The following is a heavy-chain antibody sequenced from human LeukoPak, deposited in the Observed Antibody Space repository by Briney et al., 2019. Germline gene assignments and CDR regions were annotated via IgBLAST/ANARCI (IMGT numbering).Heavy chain of an antibody. CDR3: ARLNSGYEDYYFDD. V-gene: IGHV4-39*01. D-gene: IGHD5-12*01. CDR2: IYYTGSK. CDR1: GGPLTRSLSY. J-gene: IGHJ4*02. Sequence: SETLSLTCTVSGGPLTRSLSYWGWIRRPPGKGLEWIGNIYYTGSKDYSPSFESRAAMSVDTSKNQFSLQLRSVTAADTAVYYCARLNSGYEDYYFDDWGQGTLVTVSS.